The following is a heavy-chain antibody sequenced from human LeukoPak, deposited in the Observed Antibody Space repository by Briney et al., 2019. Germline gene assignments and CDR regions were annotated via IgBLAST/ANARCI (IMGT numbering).Heavy chain of an antibody. V-gene: IGHV3-30*02. J-gene: IGHJ6*03. Sequence: GGSLRLSCAASGFTFSSYAMHWVRQAPGKGLEWVAFIRYDGSNKYYADSVKGRFTISRDNSKNTLYLQMNSLRAEDTAVYYCARGYCSSTSCYTEDYYYYYMDVWGKGTTVTVSS. CDR2: IRYDGSNK. CDR1: GFTFSSYA. CDR3: ARGYCSSTSCYTEDYYYYYMDV. D-gene: IGHD2-2*02.